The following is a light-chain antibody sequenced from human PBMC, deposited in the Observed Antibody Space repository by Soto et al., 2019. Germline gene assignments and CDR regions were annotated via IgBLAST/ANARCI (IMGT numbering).Light chain of an antibody. CDR1: SSDVGGYNY. J-gene: IGLJ2*01. V-gene: IGLV2-14*03. CDR3: TSYTTSGAFVV. Sequence: QSALTQPASVSGSPGQSITISCTGTSSDVGGYNYVSWYQQHPGKAPKLMIYDVINRPSGVSGRFSGSKSGNTASLTISGLQADDEANYYCTSYTTSGAFVVFGGGTQLTVL. CDR2: DVI.